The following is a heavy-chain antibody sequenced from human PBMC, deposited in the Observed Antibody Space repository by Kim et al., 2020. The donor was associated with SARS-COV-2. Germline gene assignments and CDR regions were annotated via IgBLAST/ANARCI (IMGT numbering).Heavy chain of an antibody. D-gene: IGHD3-16*01. Sequence: KFQGRVTITRDTSASTAYMELSSLRSEDTAVYYCARDRPYDYVWGSYGDYWGQGTLVTVSS. CDR3: ARDRPYDYVWGSYGDY. V-gene: IGHV1-3*01. J-gene: IGHJ4*02.